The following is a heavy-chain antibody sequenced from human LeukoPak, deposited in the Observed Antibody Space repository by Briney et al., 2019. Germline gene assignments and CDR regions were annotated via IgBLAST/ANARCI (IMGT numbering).Heavy chain of an antibody. V-gene: IGHV3-21*01. J-gene: IGHJ1*01. D-gene: IGHD1-26*01. CDR2: ISSSSSHM. CDR1: GFTFNSYS. CDR3: VRDSGSSYGYYFLH. Sequence: GGSLGLSCAASGFTFNSYSMYWVRQAPGKGLEWVSSISSSSSHMFYADSVKGRFSISRDNANNSLYLQMNSLRAEDTAVYYCVRDSGSSYGYYFLHWGQGTLVTVSS.